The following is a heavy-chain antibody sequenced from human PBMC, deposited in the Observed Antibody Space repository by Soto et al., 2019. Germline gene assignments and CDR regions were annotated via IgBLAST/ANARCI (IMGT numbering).Heavy chain of an antibody. Sequence: QVQLVESGGGLVKPGGSLRLSCAASGFTFSDYYMSWIRQAPGKGLEWVSYISSSSSYTNYADSVKGRFTISRDNAKNSLYLQMNSLRAEDTAVYYCSRYWLSGYDYGLFGYYYYGMDVWGQGTTVTVSS. D-gene: IGHD5-12*01. J-gene: IGHJ6*02. CDR1: GFTFSDYY. CDR2: ISSSSSYT. CDR3: SRYWLSGYDYGLFGYYYYGMDV. V-gene: IGHV3-11*06.